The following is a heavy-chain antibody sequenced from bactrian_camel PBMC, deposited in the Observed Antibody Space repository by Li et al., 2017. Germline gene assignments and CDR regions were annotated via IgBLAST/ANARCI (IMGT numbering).Heavy chain of an antibody. Sequence: HVQLVESGGGSVQAGGSLRLSCAASGYSGFSIRAYCMAWFRQAPGKEREGVAAVDTAGLPTYTYAVQGRFAISRDNAKNTAYLQMNSLKPEDTAVYDNPPVAGPRGTLVTGARGPRSPSP. CDR1: GYSGFSIRAYC. V-gene: IGHV3S53*01. CDR2: VDTAGLP. J-gene: IGHJ6*01. D-gene: IGHD6*01. CDR3: PPVAGPRGTLVT.